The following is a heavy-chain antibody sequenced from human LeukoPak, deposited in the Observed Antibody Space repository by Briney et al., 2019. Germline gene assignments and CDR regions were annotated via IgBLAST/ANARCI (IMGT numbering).Heavy chain of an antibody. V-gene: IGHV3-66*01. J-gene: IGHJ4*02. CDR1: GLTVSSDY. CDR3: TRASFGDYGGGFDY. D-gene: IGHD4-17*01. CDR2: IYSDGET. Sequence: GGSLRLSCAASGLTVSSDYMNWVRQAPGKGLEWVSVIYSDGETFCTDSVKGRFIISRDNSKNTLYLQMNNLRAEDTAIYYCTRASFGDYGGGFDYWGQGTLVTVSS.